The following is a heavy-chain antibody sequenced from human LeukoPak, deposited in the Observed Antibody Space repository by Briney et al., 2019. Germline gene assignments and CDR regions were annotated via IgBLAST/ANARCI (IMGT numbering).Heavy chain of an antibody. Sequence: GASVKVSCKASGYTFTDYYMYWVRQAPGQGPECMGVIHPSGGGTTYAQKFQGRVTLTKDTATSTVYIELSSLRSDDTAVYYCARGGWSLGYCSSSSCLDWFDPWGQGTLVTVSS. CDR1: GYTFTDYY. D-gene: IGHD2-2*01. CDR3: ARGGWSLGYCSSSSCLDWFDP. V-gene: IGHV1-46*01. J-gene: IGHJ5*02. CDR2: IHPSGGGT.